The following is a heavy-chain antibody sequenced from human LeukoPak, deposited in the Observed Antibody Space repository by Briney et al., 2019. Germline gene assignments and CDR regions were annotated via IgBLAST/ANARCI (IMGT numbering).Heavy chain of an antibody. CDR2: IYTSGST. V-gene: IGHV4-4*07. J-gene: IGHJ4*02. CDR3: ARDWALGYCTTTSCYTAFDY. D-gene: IGHD2-2*02. Sequence: PSETLSLTCTVSGDSISTYSWSWIRQPAGKGLEWIGRIYTSGSTNYNPSLQSRVSMSVDTSRNQFSLKLSSVTAADTAVYFCARDWALGYCTTTSCYTAFDYWGQGTLVTVSS. CDR1: GDSISTYS.